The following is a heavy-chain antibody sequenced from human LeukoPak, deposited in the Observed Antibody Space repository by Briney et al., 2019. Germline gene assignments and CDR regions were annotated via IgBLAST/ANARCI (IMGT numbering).Heavy chain of an antibody. CDR3: ARVGQIENDAFDI. CDR1: GGTFSNYA. Sequence: SVKVSCKASGGTFSNYAISWVRQAPGQALEWMGRIIPIFGTAIYAQKFQGRVTITTDESTSTAYLELSSLRSEDTAVYYCARVGQIENDAFDIWGQGTMVTVSS. CDR2: IIPIFGTA. D-gene: IGHD2/OR15-2a*01. V-gene: IGHV1-69*05. J-gene: IGHJ3*02.